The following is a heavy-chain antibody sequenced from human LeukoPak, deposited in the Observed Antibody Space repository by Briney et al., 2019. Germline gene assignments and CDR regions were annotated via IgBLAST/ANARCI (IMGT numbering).Heavy chain of an antibody. CDR3: ARATYYDFWSGYSVEGSNFDY. J-gene: IGHJ4*02. CDR2: ISYDGSNK. CDR1: GFTFSSYA. D-gene: IGHD3-3*01. Sequence: GRSLRLSCAASGFTFSSYAMHWVRQAPGKGLEWVAVISYDGSNKYYADSVKGRFTISRDNSKNTLYLRMNSLRAEDTAVYYCARATYYDFWSGYSVEGSNFDYWGQGTLVTVSS. V-gene: IGHV3-30-3*01.